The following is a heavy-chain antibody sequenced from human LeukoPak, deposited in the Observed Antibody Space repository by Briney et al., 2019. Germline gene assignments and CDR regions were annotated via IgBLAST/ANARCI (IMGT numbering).Heavy chain of an antibody. D-gene: IGHD3-22*01. V-gene: IGHV1-69*04. Sequence: SVKVSCKASGGTFSSYAISWVRQAPGQGLEWMGRIIPILGIASYAQKFQGRVTITADKSTSTAYMELSSLRSEDTAVYYCARGTAYYDSSGYYYAPYWGQGTLVTVSS. CDR1: GGTFSSYA. CDR2: IIPILGIA. J-gene: IGHJ4*02. CDR3: ARGTAYYDSSGYYYAPY.